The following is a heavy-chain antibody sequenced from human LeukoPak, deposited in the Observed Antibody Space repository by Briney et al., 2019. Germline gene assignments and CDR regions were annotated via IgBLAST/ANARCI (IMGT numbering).Heavy chain of an antibody. CDR2: IYYSGST. V-gene: IGHV4-59*01. D-gene: IGHD6-6*01. CDR1: GGSISSYY. CDR3: AGGGREYSRIPTDD. J-gene: IGHJ1*01. Sequence: SETLSLTCTVYGGSISSYYWSWIRQPPGKGLEWIGYIYYSGSTNYNPSLKSRVTISVDTSKNQFSLKLSSVTAADTAVYYCAGGGREYSRIPTDDWGQGTLVTVSS.